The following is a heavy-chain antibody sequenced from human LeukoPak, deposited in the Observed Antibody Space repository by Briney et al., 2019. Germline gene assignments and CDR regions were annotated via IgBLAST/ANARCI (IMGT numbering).Heavy chain of an antibody. Sequence: SVKLSCKASGGTFSSYAISWMRQAPGPGLEWMGWIIPIFATANYAQTFPRRVTITADEYTTTAYTELSSMRSEDTAVYYCAREMGVEMATIGGFYFDYWGQGSLVTVSS. D-gene: IGHD5-24*01. V-gene: IGHV1-69*13. J-gene: IGHJ4*02. CDR2: IIPIFATA. CDR1: GGTFSSYA. CDR3: AREMGVEMATIGGFYFDY.